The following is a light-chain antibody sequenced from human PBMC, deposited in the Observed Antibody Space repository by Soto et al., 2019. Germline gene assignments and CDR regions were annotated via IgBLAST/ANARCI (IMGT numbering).Light chain of an antibody. CDR2: EAS. J-gene: IGKJ5*01. V-gene: IGKV3-20*01. CDR1: QFVSSGY. CDR3: QQYGNSPMT. Sequence: ETVLTQSPGTLSLSPGERATPSCRASQFVSSGYFAWYQQKPGQAPRLLIYEASTRATGTPDRFSGSGSGTEFTLTISRLEPEDFAVYLCQQYGNSPMTFGQGTRLEIK.